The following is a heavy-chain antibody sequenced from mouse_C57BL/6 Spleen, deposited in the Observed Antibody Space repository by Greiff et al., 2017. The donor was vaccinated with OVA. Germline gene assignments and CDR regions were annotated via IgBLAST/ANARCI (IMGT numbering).Heavy chain of an antibody. J-gene: IGHJ3*01. V-gene: IGHV1-50*01. CDR1: GYTFTSYW. D-gene: IGHD1-1*01. Sequence: VQLQQPGAELVKPRASVKLSCKASGYTFTSYWMQWVKQRPGQGLEWIGEIDPSDSYTNYNQKFKGKATLTVDTSSSTAYMQLSSLTSEDSAVDYCALGGDYYGSSSWFAYWGQGTLVTVSA. CDR2: IDPSDSYT. CDR3: ALGGDYYGSSSWFAY.